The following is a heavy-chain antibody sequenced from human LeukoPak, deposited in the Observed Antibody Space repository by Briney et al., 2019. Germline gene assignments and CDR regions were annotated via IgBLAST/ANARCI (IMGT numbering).Heavy chain of an antibody. CDR1: GYTFTGYY. J-gene: IGHJ6*02. V-gene: IGHV1-2*02. CDR2: INPNSGGT. CDR3: ARDLGPPYCSGGSCYSLYYYGMDV. Sequence: ASVKVSCKASGYTFTGYYMHWVRQAPGQGLEWMGWINPNSGGTNYAQKFQGRVTMTRDTSISTAYMERRRLRSDDTAVYYCARDLGPPYCSGGSCYSLYYYGMDVWGQGTTVTVSS. D-gene: IGHD2-15*01.